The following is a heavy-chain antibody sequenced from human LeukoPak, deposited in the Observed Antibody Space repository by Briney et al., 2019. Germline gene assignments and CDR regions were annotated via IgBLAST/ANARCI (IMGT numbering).Heavy chain of an antibody. J-gene: IGHJ4*02. V-gene: IGHV4-39*01. D-gene: IGHD5-24*01. CDR1: GGSISSSSYY. Sequence: PSETLSLTCTVSGGSISSSSYYWGWIRQPPGKGLEWIGSIYYSGSTYYNPSLKSRVTISVDTSKNQFSLKLSSVTAADTAVYYCASRTPYYRDGYILGDYWGQGTLVTVSS. CDR2: IYYSGST. CDR3: ASRTPYYRDGYILGDY.